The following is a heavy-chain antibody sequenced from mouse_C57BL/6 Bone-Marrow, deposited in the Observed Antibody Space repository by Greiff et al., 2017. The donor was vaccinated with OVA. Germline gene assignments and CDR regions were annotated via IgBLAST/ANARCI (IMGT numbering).Heavy chain of an antibody. J-gene: IGHJ2*01. CDR3: ARDGKGY. CDR2: IYPGSGST. Sequence: QVHVKQPGAELVKPGASVKMSCKASGYTFTSYWITWVKQRPGQGLEWIGDIYPGSGSTNYNEKFKSKATLTVDTSSSTAYMQLSSLTSEDSAVYYCARDGKGYWGQGTTLTVSS. V-gene: IGHV1-55*01. CDR1: GYTFTSYW. D-gene: IGHD1-1*01.